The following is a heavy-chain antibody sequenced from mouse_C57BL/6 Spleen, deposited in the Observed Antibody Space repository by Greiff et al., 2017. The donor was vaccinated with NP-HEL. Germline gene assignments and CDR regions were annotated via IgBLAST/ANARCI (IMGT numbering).Heavy chain of an antibody. CDR2: IDPSDSET. V-gene: IGHV1-52*01. Sequence: QVQLQQPGAELVRPGSSVKLSCKASGYTFTSYWMHWVKQRPIQGLEWIGNIDPSDSETHYNQKFKDKATLTVDKSSSTAYMQLSSLTSEDSAVYYCAKGDGSGHFDYWGQGTTLTVSS. CDR3: AKGDGSGHFDY. J-gene: IGHJ2*01. D-gene: IGHD1-1*01. CDR1: GYTFTSYW.